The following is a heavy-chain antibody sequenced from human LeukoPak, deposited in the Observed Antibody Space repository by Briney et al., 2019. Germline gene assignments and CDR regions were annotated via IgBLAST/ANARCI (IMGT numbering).Heavy chain of an antibody. CDR3: ARHSGGSYVFAFDI. V-gene: IGHV4-39*01. J-gene: IGHJ3*02. CDR2: TDYSGTT. Sequence: GSLRLSCAASGFTFSTYNMNWVRQPPGKGLEWIGTTDYSGTTYYNPSLKSRVTISVDTSKNQFSLKLSSVTAPDTAVYYCARHSGGSYVFAFDIWGQGTMFAVSS. D-gene: IGHD2-15*01. CDR1: GFTFSTYN.